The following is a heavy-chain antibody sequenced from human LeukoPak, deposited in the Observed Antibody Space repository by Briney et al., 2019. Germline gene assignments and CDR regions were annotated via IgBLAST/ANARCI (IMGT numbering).Heavy chain of an antibody. J-gene: IGHJ4*02. CDR3: ASEVQPERRGFDY. Sequence: GASVKVSCKAPGYTFTSYDINWVRQATGQGLEWMGWMNPNSGNTGYAQKFQGRVTMTRNTSISTAYMELSSLRSEDTAVYYCASEVQPERRGFDYWGQGTLVTVSS. V-gene: IGHV1-8*01. CDR2: MNPNSGNT. D-gene: IGHD1-1*01. CDR1: GYTFTSYD.